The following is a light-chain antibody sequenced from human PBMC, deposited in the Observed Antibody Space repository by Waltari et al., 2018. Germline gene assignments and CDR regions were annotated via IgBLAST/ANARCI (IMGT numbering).Light chain of an antibody. J-gene: IGKJ4*01. V-gene: IGKV3-15*01. CDR1: QSVTNN. Sequence: EIVMMQSPATLSLSPGDRATLSCRASQSVTNNLAWYQQKPGQAPRLLIYRASTRATSIPARISGSGSGTEFTLTISSLQSEDFAFYYCQQYNNWPLTFGGGTKVEIK. CDR3: QQYNNWPLT. CDR2: RAS.